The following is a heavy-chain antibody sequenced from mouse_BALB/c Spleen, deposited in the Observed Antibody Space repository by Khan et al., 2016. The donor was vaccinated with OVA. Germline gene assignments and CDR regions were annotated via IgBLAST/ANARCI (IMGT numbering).Heavy chain of an antibody. Sequence: QVQLKQSGAELVRPGASVKLSCKTSGYIFTSYWIHWVKQTSGEGLEWMARIYPGTGSTYYNEKFKGRVTLTADKSTSTAYMQLSSLKSEDSAVYFCARVEFDNYYFDYWDQGTTLTVSS. V-gene: IGHV1S132*01. D-gene: IGHD2-10*02. CDR2: IYPGTGST. CDR1: GYIFTSYW. CDR3: ARVEFDNYYFDY. J-gene: IGHJ2*01.